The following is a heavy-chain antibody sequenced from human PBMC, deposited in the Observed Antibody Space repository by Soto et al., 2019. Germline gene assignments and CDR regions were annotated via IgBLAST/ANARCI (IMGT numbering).Heavy chain of an antibody. CDR2: IYHSGST. Sequence: SETLSLTCAVSGGSISSGGYSWSWIRQPPGKGLEWIGYIYHSGSTYYNPSLKSRVTISVDRSKNQFSLKLSSVTAADTAVYYCARDGYGSGSGWSDPWGQGTLVTVSS. D-gene: IGHD3-10*01. CDR3: ARDGYGSGSGWSDP. J-gene: IGHJ5*02. V-gene: IGHV4-30-2*01. CDR1: GGSISSGGYS.